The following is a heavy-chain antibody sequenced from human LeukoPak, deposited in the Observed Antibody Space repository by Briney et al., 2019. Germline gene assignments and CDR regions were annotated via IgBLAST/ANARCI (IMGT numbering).Heavy chain of an antibody. J-gene: IGHJ6*02. CDR1: GYTFTSYY. Sequence: GASVKVSCKASGYTFTSYYMHWVRQAPGQGLEWIGIINPSGGSTSYAQKFQGRVTMTRDTSTSTVYMELSSLRSEDTAVYYCARDPLGATRYYYYYGLDVWGQGTTVTVSS. D-gene: IGHD1-26*01. CDR3: ARDPLGATRYYYYYGLDV. V-gene: IGHV1-46*01. CDR2: INPSGGST.